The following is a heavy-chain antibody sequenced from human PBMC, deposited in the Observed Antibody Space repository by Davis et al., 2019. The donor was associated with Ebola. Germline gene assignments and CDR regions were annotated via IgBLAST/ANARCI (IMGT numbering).Heavy chain of an antibody. D-gene: IGHD3-22*01. V-gene: IGHV4-39*01. J-gene: IGHJ4*02. Sequence: SETLSLTCTVSGGSISSSSYYWGWIRQPPGKGLEWIGSNYYSGSTYYNPSLKSRVTISVDTSKNQFSLKLSSVTAADTAVYYCARLGDYYDSSGYFGWGQGTLVTVSS. CDR3: ARLGDYYDSSGYFG. CDR1: GGSISSSSYY. CDR2: NYYSGST.